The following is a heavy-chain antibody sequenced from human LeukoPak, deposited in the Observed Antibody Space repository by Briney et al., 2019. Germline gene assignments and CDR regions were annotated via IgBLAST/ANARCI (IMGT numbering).Heavy chain of an antibody. Sequence: SETLSLTCTVSGYSISSGYYWGWIRQPPGKGLEWIGSIYHSGSTYYNPSLKSRVTISVDKSKNQFSLKLSSVTAADTAVYYCARDLYSSSWYYFDYWGQGTLVTVSS. CDR2: IYHSGST. CDR3: ARDLYSSSWYYFDY. CDR1: GYSISSGYY. J-gene: IGHJ4*02. D-gene: IGHD6-13*01. V-gene: IGHV4-38-2*02.